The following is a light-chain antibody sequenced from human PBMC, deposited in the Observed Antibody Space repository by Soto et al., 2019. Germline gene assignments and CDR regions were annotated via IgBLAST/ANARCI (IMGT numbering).Light chain of an antibody. CDR3: QQYMNWPPKT. Sequence: EAVMTQSPGTLSVSPGEQATLSCRASQSVGRNVAWYQQKPGQAPRLHISSASTRATGIPARFSGTGSGTEFTLSISSLESEDFAIYYCQQYMNWPPKTFGQGTRVEIK. V-gene: IGKV3-15*01. CDR2: SAS. J-gene: IGKJ1*01. CDR1: QSVGRN.